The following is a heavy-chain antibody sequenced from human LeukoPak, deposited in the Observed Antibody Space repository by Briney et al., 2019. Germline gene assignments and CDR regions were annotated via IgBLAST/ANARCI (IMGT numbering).Heavy chain of an antibody. Sequence: GGSLLLPCAASRFSISGYWLHGVGQAAGEGRVWVSRMNSGGTTINYPDSVKGRFTISRDNVDHTLHLQMNRLRGEDTAVYYCIREVQVRASASLGLWGQGTLVTVSS. D-gene: IGHD3-16*01. CDR1: RFSISGYW. V-gene: IGHV3-74*01. CDR3: IREVQVRASASLGL. J-gene: IGHJ4*01. CDR2: MNSGGTTI.